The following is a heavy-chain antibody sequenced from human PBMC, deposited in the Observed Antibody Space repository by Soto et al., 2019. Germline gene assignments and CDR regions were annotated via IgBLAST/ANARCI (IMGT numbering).Heavy chain of an antibody. Sequence: SLRLSCAASGFTFSSYSMSWVLQAPGKGLEWVSAISGSGGSTYYADSVKGRFTISRDNSKNTLYLQMNSLRAEDTAVYYCAKGASVGYYYYGMDVWGQGTTVTVSS. CDR1: GFTFSSYS. V-gene: IGHV3-23*01. D-gene: IGHD2-15*01. CDR3: AKGASVGYYYYGMDV. J-gene: IGHJ6*02. CDR2: ISGSGGST.